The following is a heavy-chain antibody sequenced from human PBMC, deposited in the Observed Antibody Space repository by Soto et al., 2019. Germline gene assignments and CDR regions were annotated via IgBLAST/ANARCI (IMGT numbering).Heavy chain of an antibody. Sequence: SETLSLTCTVSGGSISSGGYYWSWIRQHPWKGLEWIGYIYYSGSTYYNPSLKSRVTISVDTSKNQFSLKLSSVTAADTAVYYCARAHPQEYYFDYWGQGXLVTVYS. CDR2: IYYSGST. CDR1: GGSISSGGYY. CDR3: ARAHPQEYYFDY. J-gene: IGHJ4*02. V-gene: IGHV4-31*03.